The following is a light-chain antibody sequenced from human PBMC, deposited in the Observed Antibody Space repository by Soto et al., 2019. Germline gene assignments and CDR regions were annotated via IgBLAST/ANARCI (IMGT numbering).Light chain of an antibody. CDR2: KAS. CDR1: QNIVTW. CDR3: LQYHTFSWT. J-gene: IGKJ1*01. Sequence: DIQMTQSPSTLSASVGDRVAITCRASQNIVTWLAWFQQKPGKAPKVLIYKASTLESGVPGRFSGSGSETEFTLTISSLQPDDFASYYCLQYHTFSWTFGQGTKVEIK. V-gene: IGKV1-5*03.